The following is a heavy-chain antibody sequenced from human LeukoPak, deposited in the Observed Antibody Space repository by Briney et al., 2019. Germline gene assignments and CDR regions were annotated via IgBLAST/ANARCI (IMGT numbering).Heavy chain of an antibody. D-gene: IGHD3-10*01. V-gene: IGHV1-3*01. Sequence: GASVKVSCKASGYTFTSYAMHWVRQAPGQRLEWMGWINAGNGNTKYSQKFQGRVTITRDTSASTAYMELSSLRSEDTAVYYCARVRGFLWFGTNDAFDIWGQGTMATVSS. CDR3: ARVRGFLWFGTNDAFDI. J-gene: IGHJ3*02. CDR1: GYTFTSYA. CDR2: INAGNGNT.